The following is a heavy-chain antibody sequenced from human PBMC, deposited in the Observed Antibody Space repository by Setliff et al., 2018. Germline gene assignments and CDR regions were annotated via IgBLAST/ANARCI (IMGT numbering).Heavy chain of an antibody. CDR3: VKDWQNYFDSSGYYGYYDY. CDR1: GFIFSSYW. V-gene: IGHV3-21*04. Sequence: SGGSLRLSCAASGFIFSSYWMNWVRQAPGKGLEWVSSISPDSIHIYYADSVKGRFTISRDNARDSLYLQMNSLRAEDTAVYYCVKDWQNYFDSSGYYGYYDYWGQGTLVTVSS. D-gene: IGHD3-22*01. CDR2: ISPDSIHI. J-gene: IGHJ4*02.